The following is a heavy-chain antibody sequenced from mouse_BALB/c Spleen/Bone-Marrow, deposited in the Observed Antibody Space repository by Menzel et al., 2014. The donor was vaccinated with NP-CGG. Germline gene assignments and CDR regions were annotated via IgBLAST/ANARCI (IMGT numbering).Heavy chain of an antibody. CDR3: ARGGGYGNSPWFAY. CDR1: GYTFTSYD. D-gene: IGHD2-10*02. Sequence: QVQLQQSGPELVKSGALVNISFKASGYTFTSYDINWVKQRPGQGLEWIGWIYPGDGSTKYNEKFKGKATLTADKSSSTAYMQLSSLTSENSAVYFCARGGGYGNSPWFAYWSQGTPSTVSA. J-gene: IGHJ3*01. V-gene: IGHV1S56*01. CDR2: IYPGDGST.